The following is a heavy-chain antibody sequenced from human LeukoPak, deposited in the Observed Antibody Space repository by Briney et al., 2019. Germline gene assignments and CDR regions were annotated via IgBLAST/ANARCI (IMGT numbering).Heavy chain of an antibody. CDR1: GASIPSDGYF. V-gene: IGHV4-31*03. J-gene: IGHJ5*02. CDR2: IYNSGTT. Sequence: SETLSLTCTVSGASIPSDGYFWTWIRQYPGKGLEWIGYIYNSGTTYYNPSLKSRFTISGDTSKNQISLKLNSVTAADTAVYYCARDHGSPPQGFDPWGQGTLVIVSS. CDR3: ARDHGSPPQGFDP.